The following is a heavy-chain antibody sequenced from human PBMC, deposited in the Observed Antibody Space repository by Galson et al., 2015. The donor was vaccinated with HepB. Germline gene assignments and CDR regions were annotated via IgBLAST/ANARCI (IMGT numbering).Heavy chain of an antibody. J-gene: IGHJ4*02. D-gene: IGHD5-18*01. CDR1: GFTFSSSS. V-gene: IGHV3-21*01. CDR2: ITSSSSYI. Sequence: SLRLSCAAYGFTFSSSSMNWVRQAPGKGLERVPTITSSSSYIYYADSVKGRFTISRDNAKNSLYLQINSLRAEDTAVYYCARAAYSYGYEVSEGFDYWGQGILVTVSS. CDR3: ARAAYSYGYEVSEGFDY.